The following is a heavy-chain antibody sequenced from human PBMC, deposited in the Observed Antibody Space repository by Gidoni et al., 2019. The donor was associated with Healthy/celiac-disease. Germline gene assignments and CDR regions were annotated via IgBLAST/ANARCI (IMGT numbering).Heavy chain of an antibody. CDR3: ARRDSSTAGPYYFDY. D-gene: IGHD6-13*01. V-gene: IGHV4-34*01. CDR1: GGSFSGYY. CDR2: INHSGST. J-gene: IGHJ4*02. Sequence: QVQLQQWGAGLLKPSETLSLTCAVSGGSFSGYYWSWIRQPPGKGLEWIGEINHSGSTNYNPSLKSRVTISVDTSKNQFSLKLSSVTAADTAVYYCARRDSSTAGPYYFDYWGQGTLVTVSS.